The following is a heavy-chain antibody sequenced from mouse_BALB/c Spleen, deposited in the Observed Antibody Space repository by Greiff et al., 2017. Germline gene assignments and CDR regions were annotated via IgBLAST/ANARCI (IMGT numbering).Heavy chain of an antibody. CDR3: ARSETGIFDY. CDR1: GFTFSSFG. Sequence: EVKLMESGGGLVQPGGSRKLSCAASGFTFSSFGMHWVRQAPEKGLEWVAYISSGSSTIYYADTVKGRFTISRDNPKNTLFLQMTSLRSEDTAMYYCARSETGIFDYWGQGTTLTVSS. J-gene: IGHJ2*01. V-gene: IGHV5-17*02. D-gene: IGHD4-1*01. CDR2: ISSGSSTI.